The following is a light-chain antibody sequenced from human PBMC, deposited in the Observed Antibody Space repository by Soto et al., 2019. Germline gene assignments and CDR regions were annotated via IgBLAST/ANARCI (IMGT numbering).Light chain of an antibody. CDR3: QQSYSRPPT. V-gene: IGKV1-39*01. CDR1: QSISNH. Sequence: DIQMTQSPSSLSASVEDRGSITCRASQSISNHLNWYQQKPGKAPKLLIFAASSLQSGVPSRFSGSRSGPDFTLTISSLQPEDFATYYCQQSYSRPPTFGQGTKVDIK. CDR2: AAS. J-gene: IGKJ1*01.